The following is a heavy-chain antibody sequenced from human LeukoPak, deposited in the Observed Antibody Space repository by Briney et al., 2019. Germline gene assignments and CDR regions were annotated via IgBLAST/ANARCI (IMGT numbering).Heavy chain of an antibody. CDR2: IKQDGSEK. D-gene: IGHD2-15*01. J-gene: IGHJ4*02. CDR1: GFTFSNYW. CDR3: ARDYYCSGGSCYFLYDY. Sequence: GGSLRLSCAVSGFTFSNYWMSWVRQAPGKGLEWVANIKQDGSEKYYVDSVKGRFTISRDNAKNSLYLQMNSLRAEDTAVYYCARDYYCSGGSCYFLYDYWGQGTLVTVSS. V-gene: IGHV3-7*01.